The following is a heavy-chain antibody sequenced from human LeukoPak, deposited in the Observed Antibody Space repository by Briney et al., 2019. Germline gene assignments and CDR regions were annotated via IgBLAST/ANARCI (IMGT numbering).Heavy chain of an antibody. J-gene: IGHJ5*02. CDR1: GYTFTSYG. CDR3: ARDGCSSTSCYLSPNSNWFDP. CDR2: ISAYNGNT. Sequence: ASVKVSCKASGYTFTSYGISWVRQAPGQGLEWMGWISAYNGNTNYAQKLQGRVTMTTDTSTSTAYMELRSLRSDDTAVYYCARDGCSSTSCYLSPNSNWFDPWGQGTLVTVS. D-gene: IGHD2-2*01. V-gene: IGHV1-18*01.